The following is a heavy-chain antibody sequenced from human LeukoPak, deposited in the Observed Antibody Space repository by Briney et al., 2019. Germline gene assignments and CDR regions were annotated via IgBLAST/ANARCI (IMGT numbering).Heavy chain of an antibody. V-gene: IGHV4-39*01. J-gene: IGHJ4*02. Sequence: PSETLSLTCTVSGGSINSRSYYWAWIRQPPGKGLEWIGHVSYSGTTYYNPSLQSRLTMTVDTSKDQFSLKLTSVTAADAAVYYCARRTGLVRSGWPHFDSWGQGTLVTVSS. CDR1: GGSINSRSYY. D-gene: IGHD6-19*01. CDR3: ARRTGLVRSGWPHFDS. CDR2: VSYSGTT.